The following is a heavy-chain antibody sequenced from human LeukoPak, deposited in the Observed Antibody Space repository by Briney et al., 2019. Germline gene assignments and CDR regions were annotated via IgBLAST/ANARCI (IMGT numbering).Heavy chain of an antibody. CDR3: ARGPYYYDSSGYYLGY. V-gene: IGHV4-59*01. CDR2: IYYSGST. Sequence: SETLSLTCTVSGGSISSYYGSWIRQPPGKGLEWIGYIYYSGSTNYNPSLKSRVTISVDTSKNQFSLKLSSVTAADTAVYYCARGPYYYDSSGYYLGYWGQGTLVTVSS. D-gene: IGHD3-22*01. CDR1: GGSISSYY. J-gene: IGHJ4*02.